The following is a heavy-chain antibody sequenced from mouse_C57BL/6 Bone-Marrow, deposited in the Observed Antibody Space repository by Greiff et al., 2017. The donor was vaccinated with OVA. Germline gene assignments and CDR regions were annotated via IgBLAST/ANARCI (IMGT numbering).Heavy chain of an antibody. V-gene: IGHV1-81*01. Sequence: VQLQQSGAELARPGASVKLSCKASGYTFTSYGISWVKQRTGQGLEWIGEIYPRSGNTYYNEKFKGKATLTADKSSSTAYMELRSLTSEDSAVYFCATGTKYYYAMDYWGQGTSVTVSS. CDR3: ATGTKYYYAMDY. J-gene: IGHJ4*01. D-gene: IGHD4-1*01. CDR1: GYTFTSYG. CDR2: IYPRSGNT.